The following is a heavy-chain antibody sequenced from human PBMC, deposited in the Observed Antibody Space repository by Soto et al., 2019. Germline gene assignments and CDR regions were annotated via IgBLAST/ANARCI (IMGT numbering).Heavy chain of an antibody. D-gene: IGHD7-27*01. CDR3: ARGNWGMDY. J-gene: IGHJ4*01. Sequence: EVQLVESGGGLVQPGGSLRLSCAASGFTFSNYWMHWVRQAPGKGLVWVSRISGDGSSTTYADSVKGRFTISRDNAKNTLFLQMNSLRDDDTAVYYCARGNWGMDYWGHGTLVTVSS. CDR2: ISGDGSST. CDR1: GFTFSNYW. V-gene: IGHV3-74*01.